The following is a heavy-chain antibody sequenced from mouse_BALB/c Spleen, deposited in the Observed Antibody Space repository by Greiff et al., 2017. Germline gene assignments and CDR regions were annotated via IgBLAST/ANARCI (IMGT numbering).Heavy chain of an antibody. V-gene: IGHV5-6-5*01. Sequence: EVQGVESGGGLVKPGGSLKLSCAASGFTFSSYAMSWVRQTPEKRLEWVASISSGGSTYYPDSVKGRFTISRDNARNILYLQMSSLRSEDTAMYYCARRGDRSWYFDVWGAGTTVTVSS. CDR1: GFTFSSYA. CDR2: ISSGGST. CDR3: ARRGDRSWYFDV. D-gene: IGHD2-14*01. J-gene: IGHJ1*01.